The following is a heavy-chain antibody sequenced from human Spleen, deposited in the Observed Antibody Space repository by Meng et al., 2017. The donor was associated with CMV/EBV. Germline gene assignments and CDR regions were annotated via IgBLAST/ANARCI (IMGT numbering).Heavy chain of an antibody. D-gene: IGHD4-23*01. CDR2: NNNNYGKT. J-gene: IGHJ5*02. V-gene: IGHV1-69*06. CDR3: ARDSGGKNWFDP. Sequence: GTYGSAANSWMRQDAGKGIEWMGGNNNNYGKTNNAQKLQSRVTITADKSTFTAYLDLRSLRSEDTAVYYCARDSGGKNWFDPWGQGTLVTVSS. CDR1: GTYGSAA.